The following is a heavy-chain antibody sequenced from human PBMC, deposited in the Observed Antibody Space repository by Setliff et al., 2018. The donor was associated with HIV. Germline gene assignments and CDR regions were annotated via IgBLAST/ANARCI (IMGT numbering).Heavy chain of an antibody. D-gene: IGHD5-12*01. CDR2: INYDDNYE. Sequence: LRLSCAASGFTFSTYGMHWVRQAPGKGLEWVTFINYDDNYEYYADSVKGRFTISRDNSKSTVDLQMTSLTAEDTAVYYCARAEMATIVAFDIWGQGTMVTVSS. V-gene: IGHV3-30*02. J-gene: IGHJ3*02. CDR3: ARAEMATIVAFDI. CDR1: GFTFSTYG.